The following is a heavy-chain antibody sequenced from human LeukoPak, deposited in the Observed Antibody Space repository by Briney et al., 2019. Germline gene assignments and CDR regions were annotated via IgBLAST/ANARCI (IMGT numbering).Heavy chain of an antibody. V-gene: IGHV3-23*01. Sequence: PGGSLRLSCAASGFTFSNYAMSWVRQAPGKGLEWVSAISGSGGSTYYADSVKGRFTISRDNSKNTLYLQMNSLRAEDTAVYYCAKAFRPMIVVIPSDYWGQGTLVTVSS. CDR3: AKAFRPMIVVIPSDY. J-gene: IGHJ4*02. CDR1: GFTFSNYA. CDR2: ISGSGGST. D-gene: IGHD3-22*01.